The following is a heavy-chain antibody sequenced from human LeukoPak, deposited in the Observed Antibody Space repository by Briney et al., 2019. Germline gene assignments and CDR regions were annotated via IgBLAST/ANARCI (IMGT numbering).Heavy chain of an antibody. D-gene: IGHD3-3*01. Sequence: PGGSLRLSCEASGFTFSSYSMNWVRQAPGKGLEWVSSISSSSSYIYYADSVKGRFTISRDNAKNSLYLQMNSLRAEDTAVYYCARDRHYDFWSGYYSSYYYYGMDVWGQGTTVTVSS. CDR2: ISSSSSYI. J-gene: IGHJ6*02. V-gene: IGHV3-21*01. CDR3: ARDRHYDFWSGYYSSYYYYGMDV. CDR1: GFTFSSYS.